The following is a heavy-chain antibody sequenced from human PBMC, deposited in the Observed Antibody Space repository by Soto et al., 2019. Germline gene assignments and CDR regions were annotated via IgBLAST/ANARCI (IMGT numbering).Heavy chain of an antibody. CDR2: ISYDGSNK. J-gene: IGHJ4*02. D-gene: IGHD2-15*01. CDR1: GFTFSSYG. CDR3: AKDLLPFGSGGSCYNF. Sequence: PEGSLRLSCAASGFTFSSYGMHWVRQAPGKGLEWVAVISYDGSNKYYADSVKGRFTISRDNSKNTLYLQMNSLRAEDTAVYYCAKDLLPFGSGGSCYNFCGQGTLVTVSS. V-gene: IGHV3-30*18.